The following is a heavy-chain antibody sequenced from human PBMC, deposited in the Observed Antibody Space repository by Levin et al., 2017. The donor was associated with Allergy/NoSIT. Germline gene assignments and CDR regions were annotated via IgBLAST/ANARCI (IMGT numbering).Heavy chain of an antibody. CDR2: ISWNSGSI. Sequence: PGGSLRLSCAASGFTFDDYAMHWVRQAPGKGLEWVSGISWNSGSIGYADSVKGRFTISRDNAKNSLYLQMNSLRAEDTALYYCAAGYSSGWFPFDPWGQGTLVTVSS. V-gene: IGHV3-9*01. CDR1: GFTFDDYA. CDR3: AAGYSSGWFPFDP. D-gene: IGHD6-19*01. J-gene: IGHJ5*02.